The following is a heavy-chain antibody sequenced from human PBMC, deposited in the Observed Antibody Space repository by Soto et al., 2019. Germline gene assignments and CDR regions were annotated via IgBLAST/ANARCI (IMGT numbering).Heavy chain of an antibody. J-gene: IGHJ5*02. CDR1: GYTFTSYG. Sequence: ASVKVSCKASGYTFTSYGISWVRQAPGQGLEWMGWISAYNGNTNYAQKLQGRVTMTTDTSTSTAYMELRSLRSDDTAVYYCAREVGSSGSYSRGSWFDPWGQGTLVTVSS. CDR2: ISAYNGNT. V-gene: IGHV1-18*01. D-gene: IGHD1-26*01. CDR3: AREVGSSGSYSRGSWFDP.